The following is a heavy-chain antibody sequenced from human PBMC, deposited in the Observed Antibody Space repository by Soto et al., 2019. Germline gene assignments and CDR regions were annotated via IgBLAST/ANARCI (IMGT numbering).Heavy chain of an antibody. CDR1: GGTFSNYA. CDR2: IIPIFGTT. Sequence: SVKVSCKASGGTFSNYAISWVRQAPGQGLEWMGGIIPIFGTTNYAQKFQGRVTITADESTSTAYMELSSLRSEDTAVYYCASEVYCGGDCYSGYPYWGQGTLVTVSS. D-gene: IGHD2-21*02. CDR3: ASEVYCGGDCYSGYPY. J-gene: IGHJ4*02. V-gene: IGHV1-69*13.